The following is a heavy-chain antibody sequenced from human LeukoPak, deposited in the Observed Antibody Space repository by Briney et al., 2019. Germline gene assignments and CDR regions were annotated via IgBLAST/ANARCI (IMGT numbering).Heavy chain of an antibody. CDR2: ISYDGSNK. Sequence: GGSLRLSCAASGFTFSSYAMSWVRQAPGKGLEWVAVISYDGSNKYYADSVKGRFTISRDNSKNTLYLQMNSLRAEDTAVYYCAKVLGGARENYYYYGMDVWGQGTTVTVSS. D-gene: IGHD1-26*01. V-gene: IGHV3-30*18. CDR1: GFTFSSYA. CDR3: AKVLGGARENYYYYGMDV. J-gene: IGHJ6*02.